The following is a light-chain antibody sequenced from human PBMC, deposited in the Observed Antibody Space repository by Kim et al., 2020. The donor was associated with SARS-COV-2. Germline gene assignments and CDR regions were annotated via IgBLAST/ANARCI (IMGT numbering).Light chain of an antibody. V-gene: IGLV2-14*03. CDR2: DVS. J-gene: IGLJ1*01. Sequence: GQSITISCTGTSSDAGGYNYVSWYQQHPGKAPKLMIYDVSNRPSGVSNRFSGSKSGNTASLTISGLQAEDEADYYCSSYTSSSTNVFGTGTKVTVL. CDR3: SSYTSSSTNV. CDR1: SSDAGGYNY.